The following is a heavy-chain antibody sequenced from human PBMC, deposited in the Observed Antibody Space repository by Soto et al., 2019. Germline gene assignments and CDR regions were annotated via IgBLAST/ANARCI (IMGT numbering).Heavy chain of an antibody. D-gene: IGHD2-21*02. V-gene: IGHV3-48*01. CDR3: AREGDDLNWFDP. Sequence: EVQLVESGGGLVQPGGSLRLSCAASGFAFSSYSMYWVRQAPGKRLKWVSYISSSSSTIYYADSVKGRFTISRDNAKNSLYLQMNSLRAEDTAVYYCAREGDDLNWFDPWGQGTLVTVSS. CDR1: GFAFSSYS. J-gene: IGHJ5*02. CDR2: ISSSSSTI.